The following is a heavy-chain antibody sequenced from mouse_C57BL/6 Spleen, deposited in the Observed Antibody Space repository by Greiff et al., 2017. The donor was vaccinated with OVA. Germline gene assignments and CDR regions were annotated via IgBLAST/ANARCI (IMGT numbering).Heavy chain of an antibody. D-gene: IGHD1-1*01. CDR1: GYTFTDYN. Sequence: VQLKESGPELVKPGASVKIPCKASGYTFTDYNMDWVKQSHGKSLEWIGDINPNNGGTIYNQKFKGKATLTVDKSSSTAYMELRSLTSEDTAVYDCARSRYGSRTMDYWGQGTSVTVSS. J-gene: IGHJ4*01. CDR3: ARSRYGSRTMDY. CDR2: INPNNGGT. V-gene: IGHV1-18*01.